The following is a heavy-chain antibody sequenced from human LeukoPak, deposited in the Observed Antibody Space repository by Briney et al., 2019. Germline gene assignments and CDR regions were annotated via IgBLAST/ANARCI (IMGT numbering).Heavy chain of an antibody. CDR3: AKDPIPYYYDSSGLYFDY. CDR1: GFTVSSNY. V-gene: IGHV3-66*01. CDR2: IYSGGST. J-gene: IGHJ4*02. Sequence: PGGSLRLSCAASGFTVSSNYMSWVRQAPGKGLEWVSVIYSGGSTYYADSVKGRFTISRDNSKNTLYLQMNSLRAEDTAVYYCAKDPIPYYYDSSGLYFDYWGQGTLVTVSS. D-gene: IGHD3-22*01.